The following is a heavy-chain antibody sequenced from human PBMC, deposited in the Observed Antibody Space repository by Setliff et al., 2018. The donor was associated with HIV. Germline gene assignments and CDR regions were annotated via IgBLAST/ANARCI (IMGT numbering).Heavy chain of an antibody. CDR2: ITGSSDTI. J-gene: IGHJ4*02. V-gene: IGHV3-48*04. Sequence: PGGSLRLSCETSGFIFTNAWMSWVRQAPGKGLEWVSYITGSSDTIYYLDSLEGRFTISRDNAKNSLFLQMNSLRAEDTAVYYCARDMTYHLGAGSYLSTNQHDYWGQGTLVTVSS. D-gene: IGHD3-10*01. CDR1: GFIFTNAW. CDR3: ARDMTYHLGAGSYLSTNQHDY.